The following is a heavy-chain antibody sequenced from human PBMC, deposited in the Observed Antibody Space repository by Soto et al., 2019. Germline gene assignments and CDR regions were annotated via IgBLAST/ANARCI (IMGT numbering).Heavy chain of an antibody. J-gene: IGHJ4*02. CDR3: ASLISSGH. D-gene: IGHD3-10*01. Sequence: EVLLVESGGDLVQPGGSLRLSCAASGLTVSTEYSTWLMAWIRQAPGRGLAWVSRLFADGRTFYADAVKGRFTISRDNSKNTLDLQMNSLSAEDTAVYHCASLISSGHWGQGALVTVSS. CDR2: LFADGRT. CDR1: GLTVSTEY. V-gene: IGHV3-66*01.